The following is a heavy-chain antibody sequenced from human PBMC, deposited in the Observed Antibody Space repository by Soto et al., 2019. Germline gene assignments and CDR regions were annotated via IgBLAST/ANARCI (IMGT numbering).Heavy chain of an antibody. J-gene: IGHJ4*02. V-gene: IGHV1-69*13. Sequence: SVKVSCKASGGTFSSYAISWVRQAPGQGLEWMGGIIPIFGTANYAQKFQGRVTITADESTSTAYMELSGLRSEDTAVYYCARDHAYCGGDCFFDYWGQGTLVTVSS. CDR1: GGTFSSYA. D-gene: IGHD2-21*02. CDR2: IIPIFGTA. CDR3: ARDHAYCGGDCFFDY.